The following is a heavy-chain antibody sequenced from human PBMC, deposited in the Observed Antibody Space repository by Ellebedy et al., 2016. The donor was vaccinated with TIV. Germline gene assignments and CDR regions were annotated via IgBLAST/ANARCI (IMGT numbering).Heavy chain of an antibody. CDR3: ARRDTDRGTDY. CDR1: GYSFTSYW. J-gene: IGHJ4*02. D-gene: IGHD5-18*01. Sequence: GESLKISFKGSGYSFTSYWISWVRQMPGKGLEWMGRIDPSDSYTNYSPSFQGHVTISTDKSIGTAYLQWSSLKASDTAMYYCARRDTDRGTDYWGQGTLVTVSS. V-gene: IGHV5-10-1*01. CDR2: IDPSDSYT.